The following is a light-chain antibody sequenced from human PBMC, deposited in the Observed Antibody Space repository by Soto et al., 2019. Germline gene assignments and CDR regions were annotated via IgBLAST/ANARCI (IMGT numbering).Light chain of an antibody. CDR1: RGISSY. CDR2: AAS. V-gene: IGKV1-27*01. J-gene: IGKJ4*01. CDR3: QKYNSAPPNT. Sequence: DIQMTQSPSSLSASVGDRVTITCRASRGISSYLAWYQKKPGKVPKLLIYAASTLQSGVPSRFSGSGSRTDFTLTISSLQPEDVATYYFQKYNSAPPNTFGGGTKVESK.